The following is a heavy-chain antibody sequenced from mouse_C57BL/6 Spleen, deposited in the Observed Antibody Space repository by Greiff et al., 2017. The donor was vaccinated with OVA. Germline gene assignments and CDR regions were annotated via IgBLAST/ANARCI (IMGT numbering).Heavy chain of an antibody. Sequence: EVQLQQSGPALVKPGASVKISCKASGYTFTDYYMNWVKQSHGKSLEWIGDINPNNGGTSYNQKFKGKATLTVDKSSSTAYMELRSLTSEDSAVYYCARREYDYVSAYWGQGTLVTVSA. CDR1: GYTFTDYY. V-gene: IGHV1-26*01. J-gene: IGHJ3*01. CDR2: INPNNGGT. D-gene: IGHD2-4*01. CDR3: ARREYDYVSAY.